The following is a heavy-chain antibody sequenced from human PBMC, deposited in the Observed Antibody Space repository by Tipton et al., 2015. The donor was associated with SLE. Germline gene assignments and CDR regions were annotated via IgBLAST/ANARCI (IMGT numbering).Heavy chain of an antibody. V-gene: IGHV4-59*08. D-gene: IGHD3-22*01. CDR2: IYYSGST. J-gene: IGHJ4*02. CDR1: GGSISSYY. Sequence: TLSLTCTVSGGSISSYYWSWIRQPPGKGLEWIGYIYYSGSTNYNPSLKSRVTISVDTSKNQFSLKLSSVTAADTAVYYCARRYYDSSGYYYSFFDYWGQGTRVTVSS. CDR3: ARRYYDSSGYYYSFFDY.